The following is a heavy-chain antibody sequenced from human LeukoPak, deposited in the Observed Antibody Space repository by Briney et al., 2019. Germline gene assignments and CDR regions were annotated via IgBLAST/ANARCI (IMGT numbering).Heavy chain of an antibody. J-gene: IGHJ4*02. CDR1: GFTFSSYA. D-gene: IGHD3-9*01. Sequence: GGSLRLSCAASGFTFSSYAMSWVRQAPGKGLEWVSSISASGGDTYSADSVKGRFTISRDNFRNTLYLQMNSLRAEDTAVYYCAKSDILTTYYKGGPGFDYWGQGTLVTVSS. V-gene: IGHV3-23*01. CDR3: AKSDILTTYYKGGPGFDY. CDR2: ISASGGDT.